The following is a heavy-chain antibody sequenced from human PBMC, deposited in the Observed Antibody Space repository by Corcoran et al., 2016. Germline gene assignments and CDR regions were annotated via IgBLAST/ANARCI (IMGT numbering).Heavy chain of an antibody. CDR3: ARHMPQVSGSKRGSDP. V-gene: IGHV4-39*01. CDR1: GGSISSGDYR. Sequence: QLQLQASGPGLVKSSETLSLTCTVSGGSISSGDYRWGWIRQSPGKGLEYIANIAYSGTTYYNPSLESRLTISVDTSKNQFSLKVSSVTAADTAVYYCARHMPQVSGSKRGSDPWGPGTLVTVAS. J-gene: IGHJ5*02. CDR2: IAYSGTT. D-gene: IGHD6-25*01.